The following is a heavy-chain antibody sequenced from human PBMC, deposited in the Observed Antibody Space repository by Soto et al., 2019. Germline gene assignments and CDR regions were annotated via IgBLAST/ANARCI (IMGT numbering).Heavy chain of an antibody. J-gene: IGHJ6*02. V-gene: IGHV6-1*01. Sequence: SQTLSLTCAISGDSVSSNSAAWNWIRQSPSRGLEWLGRTYYRSKWYNDYAVSVKSRITINPDTSKNQFSLQLNSVTPEDTAVYYCARAPTIFGVVSTVPSGMDVLGQGTTVTVSS. CDR2: TYYRSKWYN. CDR3: ARAPTIFGVVSTVPSGMDV. D-gene: IGHD3-3*01. CDR1: GDSVSSNSAA.